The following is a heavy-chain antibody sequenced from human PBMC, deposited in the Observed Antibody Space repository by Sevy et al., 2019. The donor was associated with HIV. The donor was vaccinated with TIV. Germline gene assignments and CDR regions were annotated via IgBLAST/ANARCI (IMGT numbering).Heavy chain of an antibody. CDR1: GFTFSSYA. CDR2: ISYDGSNK. J-gene: IGHJ5*02. V-gene: IGHV3-30*04. CDR3: ARYPGIAAAGSLRRYNWFDP. Sequence: GGSLRLSCAASGFTFSSYAMHWVRQAPGKGLEWVAVISYDGSNKYYADSVKGRFTVSRDNPKNTLYLQMNSLRAEDTAVYYCARYPGIAAAGSLRRYNWFDPWGQGTLVTVSS. D-gene: IGHD6-13*01.